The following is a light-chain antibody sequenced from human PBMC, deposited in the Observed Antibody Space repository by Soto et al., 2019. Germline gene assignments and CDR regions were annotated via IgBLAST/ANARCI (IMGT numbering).Light chain of an antibody. Sequence: DIVMTQSPATMSVSPGERSTLSGRAIPRVSSNYLAWYQQKPGQAPTILIYGASNRASGIPHRFSGSGSGTDFTLTISRLEPEDSAVYYCQQYGSSPTWTVGQGTQVDIK. CDR1: PRVSSNY. CDR2: GAS. CDR3: QQYGSSPTWT. V-gene: IGKV3-20*01. J-gene: IGKJ1*01.